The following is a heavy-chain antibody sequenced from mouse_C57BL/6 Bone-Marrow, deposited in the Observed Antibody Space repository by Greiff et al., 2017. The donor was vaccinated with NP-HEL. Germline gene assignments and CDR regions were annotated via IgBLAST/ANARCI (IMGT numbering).Heavy chain of an antibody. CDR3: AKENYYVTPGDY. V-gene: IGHV1-81*01. Sequence: QVQLQQSGAELARPGASVKLSCKASGYTFTSYGISWVKQRTGQGLEWIGEIYPRSGYTYYNEKFKGKATLTADKSSSTAYMELRSLTSEDSAVYFCAKENYYVTPGDYWGQGTTLTVSS. J-gene: IGHJ2*01. CDR2: IYPRSGYT. CDR1: GYTFTSYG. D-gene: IGHD1-1*01.